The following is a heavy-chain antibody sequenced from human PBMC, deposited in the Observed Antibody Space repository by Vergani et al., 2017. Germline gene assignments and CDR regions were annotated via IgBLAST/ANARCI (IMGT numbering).Heavy chain of an antibody. CDR2: INPSGGST. CDR1: GYTFTSYY. Sequence: QVQLVQSGAEVKKPGASVKVSCKASGYTFTSYYMHWVRQAPGQGLEWMGIINPSGGSTSYAQKFQGRVTMTRDTSTSTVYMELSSLRSEDTAVYYCARVAARGYYYYYMDVWGNGTTVTVSS. V-gene: IGHV1-46*03. J-gene: IGHJ6*03. CDR3: ARVAARGYYYYYMDV. D-gene: IGHD6-6*01.